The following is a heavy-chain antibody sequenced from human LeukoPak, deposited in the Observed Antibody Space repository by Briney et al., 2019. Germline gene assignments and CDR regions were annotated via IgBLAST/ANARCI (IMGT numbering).Heavy chain of an antibody. D-gene: IGHD3-3*01. CDR3: AYYDFWSGYPSV. CDR2: IHYSGST. V-gene: IGHV4-59*01. CDR1: GGSISSYY. Sequence: SETLSLTCTVSGGSISSYYWSWIRQPPGKGLEWIGYIHYSGSTNYNPSLKSRVTISVDTSKNQFSLKLSSVTAADTAVYYCAYYDFWSGYPSVWGQGTTVTVSS. J-gene: IGHJ6*02.